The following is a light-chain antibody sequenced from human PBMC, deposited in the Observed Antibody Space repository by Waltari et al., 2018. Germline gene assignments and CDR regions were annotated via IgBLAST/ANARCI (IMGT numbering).Light chain of an antibody. V-gene: IGLV1-44*01. CDR2: SKE. J-gene: IGLJ2*01. CDR3: ATWDDRLTGVV. CDR1: NSNIGSNT. Sequence: QSVLTQPPSASGTPGQRVTISCSGSNSNIGSNTVNWYQQLPGTAPRLLIYSKEHRPSGVPDRFSGSKSGTSASLAISGLQSEDEADYYCATWDDRLTGVVFGGGTKVTVL.